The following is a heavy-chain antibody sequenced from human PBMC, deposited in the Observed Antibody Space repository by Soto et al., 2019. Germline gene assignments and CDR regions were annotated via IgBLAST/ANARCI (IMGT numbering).Heavy chain of an antibody. CDR2: VYYRGRS. V-gene: IGHV4-39*01. CDR1: VGSVTNSSYY. CDR3: VSQRTTVQTQAYFDY. D-gene: IGHD4-17*01. J-gene: IGHJ4*02. Sequence: SETLAVTCTVSVGSVTNSSYYWGWIRQSPGKGLEWIGSVYYRGRSYSKSSVKSRVTISVDTSKNRFSLSLNSVTASDTAVYFCVSQRTTVQTQAYFDYWGPGAMVTVSS.